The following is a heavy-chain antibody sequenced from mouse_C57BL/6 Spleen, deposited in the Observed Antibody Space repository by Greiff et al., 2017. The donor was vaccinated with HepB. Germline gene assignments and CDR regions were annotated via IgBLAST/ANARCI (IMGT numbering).Heavy chain of an antibody. CDR3: TRDRDGYYWFAY. J-gene: IGHJ3*01. CDR2: ISSGGDYI. Sequence: EVKVVESGEGLVKPGGSLKLSCAASGFTFSSYAMSWVRQTPEKRLEWVAYISSGGDYIYYADTVKGRFTISRDNARNTLYLQMSSLKSEDTAMYYCTRDRDGYYWFAYWGQGTLVTVSA. V-gene: IGHV5-9-1*02. CDR1: GFTFSSYA. D-gene: IGHD2-3*01.